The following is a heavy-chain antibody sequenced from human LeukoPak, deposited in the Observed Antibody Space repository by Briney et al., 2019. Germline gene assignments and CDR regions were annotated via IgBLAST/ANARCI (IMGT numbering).Heavy chain of an antibody. J-gene: IGHJ1*01. Sequence: ASVKVSCKVSGYTLTELPMHWVRQAPGKGLEWMGGFDPEDGETIYAQKFQGRVTMTEDTSTDTAYMELSSLRSEDTAVYYCATPGSGSYYPSWVYQHWGQGTLVTVSS. V-gene: IGHV1-24*01. D-gene: IGHD3-10*01. CDR3: ATPGSGSYYPSWVYQH. CDR1: GYTLTELP. CDR2: FDPEDGET.